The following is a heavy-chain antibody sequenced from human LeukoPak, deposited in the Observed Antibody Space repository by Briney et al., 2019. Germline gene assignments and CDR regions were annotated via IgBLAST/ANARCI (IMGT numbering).Heavy chain of an antibody. V-gene: IGHV3-30*18. CDR2: ISYDGSNK. CDR1: GFTFSSYG. CDR3: AKGAGYYHTLYYYYCMDV. D-gene: IGHD3-22*01. J-gene: IGHJ6*02. Sequence: GGSLRLSCAAPGFTFSSYGMHWVRQAPGKGLEWVAVISYDGSNKYYADSVKGRFTISRDNSKNTLYLQMNSLRAEGTAVYYCAKGAGYYHTLYYYYCMDVWGQGTTVTVSS.